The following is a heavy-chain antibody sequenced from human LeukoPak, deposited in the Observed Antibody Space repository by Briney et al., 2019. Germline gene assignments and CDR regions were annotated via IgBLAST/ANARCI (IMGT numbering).Heavy chain of an antibody. Sequence: SETLSLTCTVSGGSISSSSYYWGWIRQPPGKGLEWIGSIYYSGSTYYNPSLKSRVTISVDTSENQFSLKLSSVTAADTAVYYCARVPQWLFWFDPWGQGTLVTVSS. D-gene: IGHD6-19*01. CDR3: ARVPQWLFWFDP. V-gene: IGHV4-39*07. CDR2: IYYSGST. J-gene: IGHJ5*02. CDR1: GGSISSSSYY.